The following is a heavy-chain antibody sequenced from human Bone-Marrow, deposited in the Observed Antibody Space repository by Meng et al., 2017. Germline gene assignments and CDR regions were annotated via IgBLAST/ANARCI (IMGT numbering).Heavy chain of an antibody. D-gene: IGHD3-10*02. CDR1: GYTFTSYD. CDR3: ARRSSPLYDLFGHFDY. J-gene: IGHJ4*02. V-gene: IGHV1-8*01. CDR2: MNPNSGNT. Sequence: ASVKVSCKASGYTFTSYDINWVRQATGQGLEWMGWMNPNSGNTGYAQKLQGRVTMTTDTSTSTAYMELRSLRSDDTAVYYCARRSSPLYDLFGHFDYWGQGTLVTVSS.